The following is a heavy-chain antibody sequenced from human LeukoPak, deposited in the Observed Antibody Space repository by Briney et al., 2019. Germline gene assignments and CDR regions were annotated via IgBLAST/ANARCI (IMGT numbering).Heavy chain of an antibody. CDR1: GGSISSSSCY. J-gene: IGHJ4*02. V-gene: IGHV4-39*01. Sequence: PSDTLSLTCTVSGGSISSSSCYWGWIRQPPGKELEWIGCIYYIGSTYYNPSLQSRVTISVDTSKNQFSLKLISVTAADTAVYYCAALYSSGWYGYWGQGTLVTVSS. CDR2: IYYIGST. CDR3: AALYSSGWYGY. D-gene: IGHD6-19*01.